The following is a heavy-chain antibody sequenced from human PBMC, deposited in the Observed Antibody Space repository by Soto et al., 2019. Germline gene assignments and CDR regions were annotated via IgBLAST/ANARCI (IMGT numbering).Heavy chain of an antibody. CDR3: ARDGRYYDFWSGSYYFDY. CDR1: GYTFTSYY. CDR2: INPSGGST. V-gene: IGHV1-46*01. Sequence: ASVKVSCKASGYTFTSYYMHWVRQAPGQGLEWMGIINPSGGSTSYAQKFQGRVTMTRDTSTSTVYMELSSLRSEDTAVYYCARDGRYYDFWSGSYYFDYWGQGTLVTVS. D-gene: IGHD3-3*01. J-gene: IGHJ4*02.